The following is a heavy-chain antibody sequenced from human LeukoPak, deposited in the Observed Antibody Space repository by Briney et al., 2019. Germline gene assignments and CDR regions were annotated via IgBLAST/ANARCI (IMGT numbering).Heavy chain of an antibody. Sequence: ASVKVSCKASGYTFIDFYMHWVRQAPGQGLEWMGWISAYNGNTNYAQKLQGRVTMTTDTSTSTAYMELRSLRSDDTAVYYCARGGWQQLALDYWGQGTLVTVCS. CDR1: GYTFIDFY. J-gene: IGHJ4*02. D-gene: IGHD6-13*01. V-gene: IGHV1-18*04. CDR3: ARGGWQQLALDY. CDR2: ISAYNGNT.